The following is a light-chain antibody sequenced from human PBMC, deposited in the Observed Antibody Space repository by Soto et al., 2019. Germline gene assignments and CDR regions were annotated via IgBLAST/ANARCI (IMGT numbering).Light chain of an antibody. J-gene: IGKJ2*01. CDR3: QQYNTFPLT. CDR1: QGIKTY. Sequence: DIQMPQSPPSLSASVGDRVTITCRSSQGIKTYLAWFQQNPGEAPKSLIYAASSLQSGVPSRFSGSGSGTYFTLTISSLQPEDFATYYCQQYNTFPLTFGRGTKREFQ. V-gene: IGKV1-16*01. CDR2: AAS.